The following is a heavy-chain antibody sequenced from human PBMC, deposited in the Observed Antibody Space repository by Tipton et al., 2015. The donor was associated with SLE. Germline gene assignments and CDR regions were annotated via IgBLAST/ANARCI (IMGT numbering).Heavy chain of an antibody. J-gene: IGHJ6*02. CDR1: GGSISSSSYY. CDR3: ARLGGAVPHYYYGMDV. V-gene: IGHV4-39*01. D-gene: IGHD3-16*01. Sequence: TLSLTCTVSGGSISSSSYYWGWIRQPPGKGLEWIGSIYYSGSTYYNPSLKSRVTISVDTSKSQFSLKLSSVTAADTAVYYCARLGGAVPHYYYGMDVWGLGTTVTVSS. CDR2: IYYSGST.